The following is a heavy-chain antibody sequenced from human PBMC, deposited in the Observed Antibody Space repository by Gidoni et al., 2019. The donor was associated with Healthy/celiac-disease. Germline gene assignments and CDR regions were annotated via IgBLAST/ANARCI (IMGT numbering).Heavy chain of an antibody. V-gene: IGHV3-21*01. J-gene: IGHJ5*02. D-gene: IGHD3-10*01. CDR1: GFTFSSYS. CDR3: ARDNRLDGNARGWFDP. Sequence: EVQLVESGGGLVKPGGSLRLSCAASGFTFSSYSMNWVRQAPGKGLEWVSSISSSSSYIYYADSVKGRFTISRDNAKNSLYLQMNSLRAEDTAVYYCARDNRLDGNARGWFDPWGQGTLVTVSS. CDR2: ISSSSSYI.